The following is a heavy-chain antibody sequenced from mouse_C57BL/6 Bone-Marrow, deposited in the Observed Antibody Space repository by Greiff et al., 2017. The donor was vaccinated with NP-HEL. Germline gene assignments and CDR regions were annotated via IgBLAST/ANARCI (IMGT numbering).Heavy chain of an antibody. CDR3: ARWGTTVVASFDY. Sequence: VKLVESGAELVRPGTSVKMSCKASGYTFTNYWIGWAKQRPGHGLEWIGDIYPGGGYTNYNEKFKGKATLTADKSSSTAYMQFSSLISEDSAIYYCARWGTTVVASFDYWGQGTTLTVSS. V-gene: IGHV1-63*01. J-gene: IGHJ2*01. CDR2: IYPGGGYT. D-gene: IGHD1-1*01. CDR1: GYTFTNYW.